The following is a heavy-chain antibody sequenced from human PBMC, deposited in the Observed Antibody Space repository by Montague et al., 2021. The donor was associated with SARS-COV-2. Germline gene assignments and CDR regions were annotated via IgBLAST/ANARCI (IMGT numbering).Heavy chain of an antibody. CDR1: GFTVSSNY. D-gene: IGHD3-10*01. CDR2: IYSGGST. J-gene: IGHJ6*02. CDR3: ARDQRRYGSGSYYGPHYYYYGMDV. Sequence: SVRLSCLASGFTVSSNYMSWVRQAPGKGLEWVSVIYSGGSTYYAXSVKGRFTISRDNSKNTLYLQMNSLRAEDTAVYYCARDQRRYGSGSYYGPHYYYYGMDVWGQGTTVTVSS. V-gene: IGHV3-66*02.